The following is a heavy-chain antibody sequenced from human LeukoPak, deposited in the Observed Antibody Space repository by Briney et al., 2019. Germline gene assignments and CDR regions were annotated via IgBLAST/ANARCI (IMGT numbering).Heavy chain of an antibody. V-gene: IGHV3-13*01. CDR1: GFTFSSYD. D-gene: IGHD3-10*01. Sequence: GGSLRLSCAASGFTFSSYDMHWVRQATGKGLEWISAIGTAGDTYYPGSVKGRFTISRENAKNSLYLQMNSLRAGDTAVYYCARAGYGSGSYHIDYWGQGTLVTVSS. J-gene: IGHJ4*02. CDR2: IGTAGDT. CDR3: ARAGYGSGSYHIDY.